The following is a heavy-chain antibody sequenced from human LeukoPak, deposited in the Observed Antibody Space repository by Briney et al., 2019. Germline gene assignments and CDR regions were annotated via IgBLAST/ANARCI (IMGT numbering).Heavy chain of an antibody. V-gene: IGHV3-66*02. D-gene: IGHD1-14*01. CDR1: GITVSTNY. CDR2: IYSGGDT. Sequence: GGSLRLSCAASGITVSTNYMSWVRQAPGEGLEWVSVIYSGGDTYYADSVKGRFIISRDNSKNTLYLQMNSLRPEDTAVYYCATLTYYSDSWGQGALVTVSS. J-gene: IGHJ4*02. CDR3: ATLTYYSDS.